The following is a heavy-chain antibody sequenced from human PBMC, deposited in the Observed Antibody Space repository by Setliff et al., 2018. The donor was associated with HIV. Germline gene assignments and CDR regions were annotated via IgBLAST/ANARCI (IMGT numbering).Heavy chain of an antibody. D-gene: IGHD6-19*01. J-gene: IGHJ3*02. CDR1: GKSLSNYW. CDR3: SRGIAVAGHDFANTPGDI. Sequence: GESLNISCKGSGKSLSNYWINWVRQMPGKGLEWMGRIDPSDSYINYGPSFQGHVTISADKSTNTAFLQWSSLKASDSAMYYCSRGIAVAGHDFANTPGDIWGQGTMVTVSS. CDR2: IDPSDSYI. V-gene: IGHV5-10-1*01.